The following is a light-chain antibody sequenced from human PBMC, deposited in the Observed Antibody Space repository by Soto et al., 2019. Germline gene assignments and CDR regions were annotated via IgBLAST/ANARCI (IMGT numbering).Light chain of an antibody. V-gene: IGKV1-5*03. CDR1: QSISSW. J-gene: IGKJ1*01. Sequence: DIQMTQSPSTLSASVGDRVTITCRASQSISSWLAWYQQIPGKAPKLLIYKASSLESGVPSRFSGSGSGTEFTLTISSLQPDDFATYYCQQYNTYSRTFGQGTKVDIK. CDR3: QQYNTYSRT. CDR2: KAS.